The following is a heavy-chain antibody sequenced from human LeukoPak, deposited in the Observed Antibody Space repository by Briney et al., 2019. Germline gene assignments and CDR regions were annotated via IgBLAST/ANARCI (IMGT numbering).Heavy chain of an antibody. Sequence: GGSLRLSCAASGFTFSSYGMHWVRQAPGKGLEWVAVIWYDGSNKYYADSVKGRFTISRDNSKNTLYLQMSSLRAEDTAVYYCARDLGDLVAIFGVVYGMDVWGQGTTVTVSS. CDR3: ARDLGDLVAIFGVVYGMDV. D-gene: IGHD3-3*01. V-gene: IGHV3-33*01. CDR2: IWYDGSNK. CDR1: GFTFSSYG. J-gene: IGHJ6*02.